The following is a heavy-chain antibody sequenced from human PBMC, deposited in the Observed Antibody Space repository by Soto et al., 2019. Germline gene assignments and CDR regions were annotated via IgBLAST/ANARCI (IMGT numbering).Heavy chain of an antibody. CDR3: ASQGYSYGFYYFDY. CDR1: GGSISSSSYY. D-gene: IGHD5-18*01. CDR2: IYYSGST. V-gene: IGHV4-39*01. J-gene: IGHJ4*02. Sequence: PSETLSLTCTVSGGSISSSSYYWGWIRQPPGKGLEWIGSIYYSGSTYYNPSLKSRVTISVDTSKNQFSLKLSSVTAADTAVYYCASQGYSYGFYYFDYWGQGTLVTVSS.